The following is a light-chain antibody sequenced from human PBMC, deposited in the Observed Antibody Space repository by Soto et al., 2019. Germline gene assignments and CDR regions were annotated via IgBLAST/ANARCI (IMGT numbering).Light chain of an antibody. Sequence: QFVLTQSPSASASLGASVKLTCTLSSGHSTYAIAWHQQQSEKGPRYLMKLNSDGTHSKGDGIPDRFSGSSSGAERYLTISSLQSEDEADYYCQTWVTGPPWVFGGGTKLTVL. CDR3: QTWVTGPPWV. V-gene: IGLV4-69*01. CDR2: LNSDGTH. CDR1: SGHSTYA. J-gene: IGLJ3*02.